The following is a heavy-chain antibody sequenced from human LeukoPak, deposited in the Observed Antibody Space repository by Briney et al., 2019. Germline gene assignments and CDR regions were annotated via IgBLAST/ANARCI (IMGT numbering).Heavy chain of an antibody. V-gene: IGHV3-23*01. D-gene: IGHD1-7*01. CDR1: GFTFSSYA. Sequence: QPGGSLRLSCAASGFTFSSYAMSWVRQAPGKGLEWVSAISGSGGSTYYADSVKGRFTISRDNSKNTLYLQMNSLRAEDTAVYYCARGLNYRSARRGYYFDYWGQGTLVTVSS. CDR2: ISGSGGST. CDR3: ARGLNYRSARRGYYFDY. J-gene: IGHJ4*02.